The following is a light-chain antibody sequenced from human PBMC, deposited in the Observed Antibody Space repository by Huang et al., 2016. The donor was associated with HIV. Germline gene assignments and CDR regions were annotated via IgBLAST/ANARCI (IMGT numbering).Light chain of an antibody. CDR3: QQYYSTPET. Sequence: DIVMTQSPDSLAVSLGERATINCKSSQSVLYSSNNKNYLAWYQQKPGQPPKLLIYWGATRESGVPDRFSGSGSGTDFTLTISSLQAEDVAVYYCQQYYSTPETFGGGTKVEIK. CDR2: WGA. CDR1: QSVLYSSNNKNY. J-gene: IGKJ4*01. V-gene: IGKV4-1*01.